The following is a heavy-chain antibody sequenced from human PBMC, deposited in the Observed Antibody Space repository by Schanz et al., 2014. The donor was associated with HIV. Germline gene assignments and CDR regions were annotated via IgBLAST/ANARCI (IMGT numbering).Heavy chain of an antibody. CDR3: SGGSYPAHLHH. J-gene: IGHJ1*01. CDR1: GFTFSSYA. V-gene: IGHV3-23*01. D-gene: IGHD2-8*02. Sequence: EVQLLESGGGLVQPGGSLRLSCAASGFTFSSYAMSWVRLAPGKGLEWVSTVGYGGDNTYYADSVEGRFTISRDDSNSTAYLQMNSLKTEDTAVYYCSGGSYPAHLHHWGQGTLVTVSS. CDR2: VGYGGDNT.